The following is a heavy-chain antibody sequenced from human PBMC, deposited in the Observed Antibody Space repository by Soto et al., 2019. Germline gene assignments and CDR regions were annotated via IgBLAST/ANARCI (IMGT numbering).Heavy chain of an antibody. CDR1: GFTFGSYG. D-gene: IGHD6-13*01. CDR2: IWYDGSNK. CDR3: ARVPRGGIAAAGTNPYGMDV. Sequence: SLRLSCAASGFTFGSYGMHWVRQAPGKGLEWVAVIWYDGSNKYYADSVKGRFTISRDNSKNTLYLQMNSLRAEDTAAYYCARVPRGGIAAAGTNPYGMDVWGQGTTVTVSS. V-gene: IGHV3-33*01. J-gene: IGHJ6*02.